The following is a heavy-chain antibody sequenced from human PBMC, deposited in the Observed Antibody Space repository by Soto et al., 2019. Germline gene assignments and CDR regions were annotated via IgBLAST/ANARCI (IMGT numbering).Heavy chain of an antibody. D-gene: IGHD2-2*01. CDR1: GYTFTSYG. Sequence: ASVKVSCKASGYTFTSYGISWVRQAPGQGLEWMGWISAYNGNTNYAQKLQGRVTMTTDTSTSTAYMELRSLRSDDTAVYYCERVLGYCSSTSCPNWFDPWGQGTLVTVSS. V-gene: IGHV1-18*04. CDR3: ERVLGYCSSTSCPNWFDP. CDR2: ISAYNGNT. J-gene: IGHJ5*02.